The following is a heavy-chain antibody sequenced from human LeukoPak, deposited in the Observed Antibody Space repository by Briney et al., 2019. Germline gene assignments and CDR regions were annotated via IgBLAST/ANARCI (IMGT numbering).Heavy chain of an antibody. V-gene: IGHV4-34*01. J-gene: IGHJ5*02. CDR3: ARRIVVVPAARRWFDP. Sequence: SETLSLTCAVYGGSFSGYYWSWIRQPPGKGLEWIGEINHSGSTNYNPSLKSRVTISVDTSKNQFSLKLSSVTAADTAVYYCARRIVVVPAARRWFDPWGQGTLVTVSS. CDR1: GGSFSGYY. D-gene: IGHD2-2*01. CDR2: INHSGST.